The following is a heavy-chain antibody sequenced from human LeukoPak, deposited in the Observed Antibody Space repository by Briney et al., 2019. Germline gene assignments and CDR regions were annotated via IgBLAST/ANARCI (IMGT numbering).Heavy chain of an antibody. Sequence: PGGSLRLSCEASGFTFSSYGMHWVRQAPGKGLEWVAVISYDGSNKYYADSVKGRFTISRDNSKNTLYLQMNSLRAEDTAVYYCAKDFDRVQLYGSGADWGQGTLVTVSS. J-gene: IGHJ4*02. D-gene: IGHD5-18*01. CDR1: GFTFSSYG. V-gene: IGHV3-30*18. CDR2: ISYDGSNK. CDR3: AKDFDRVQLYGSGAD.